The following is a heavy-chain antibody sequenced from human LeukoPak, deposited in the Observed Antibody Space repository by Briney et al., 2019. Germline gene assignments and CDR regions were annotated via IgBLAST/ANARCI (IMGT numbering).Heavy chain of an antibody. D-gene: IGHD2-2*01. Sequence: SVTLSLTCTVSGGSVSSGTYYWSWIRQPPGKGLEWIGYISYTGNTNYNPSLKSRVTISVDTSKNQFSLKLSSVTAADTAVYYCARDYCSSTTCYDSYYYGMDVWGQGTTVTVSS. CDR1: GGSVSSGTYY. V-gene: IGHV4-61*01. CDR3: ARDYCSSTTCYDSYYYGMDV. J-gene: IGHJ6*02. CDR2: ISYTGNT.